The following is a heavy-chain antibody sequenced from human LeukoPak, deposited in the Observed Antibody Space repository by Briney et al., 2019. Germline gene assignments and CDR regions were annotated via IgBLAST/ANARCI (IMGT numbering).Heavy chain of an antibody. CDR2: IIPIFNTT. D-gene: IGHD2-2*01. Sequence: SVNVSCKTSGGTFSSYAISWVRQAPGQGLEWMGGIIPIFNTTNYAQKFQARVTITADESTNTAYMELSSLRSEDTAVYYCATEYCTTSSCYPPFDYWGQGTLVTVSS. V-gene: IGHV1-69*01. CDR3: ATEYCTTSSCYPPFDY. J-gene: IGHJ4*02. CDR1: GGTFSSYA.